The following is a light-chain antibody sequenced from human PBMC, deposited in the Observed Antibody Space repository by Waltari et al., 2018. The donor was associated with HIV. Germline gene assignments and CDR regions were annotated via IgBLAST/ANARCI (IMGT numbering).Light chain of an antibody. J-gene: IGKJ4*01. CDR1: QSISSW. Sequence: DIQMTQSPSTLSASVGDRVTITCRSIQSISSWLAWYQQKPGKAPKLLIYKASTLENVVPSRFSGSGSGTEFTLTISSLQPDDFATYYCQQYKSYALTFGGGTKVEIK. CDR2: KAS. CDR3: QQYKSYALT. V-gene: IGKV1-5*03.